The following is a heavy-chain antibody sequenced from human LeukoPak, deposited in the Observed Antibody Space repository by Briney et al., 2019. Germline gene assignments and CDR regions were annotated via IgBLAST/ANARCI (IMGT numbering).Heavy chain of an antibody. V-gene: IGHV3-64*01. Sequence: ARSLRPSCAASAFTFSSYAMHWVRQAPGKGLEYVSAISSNGGSTYYANSVKGRFTISRDNSKNMLYLQMGSLRAEDMAVYYCARINYYYYGMDVWGQGTTVTVSS. CDR1: AFTFSSYA. CDR2: ISSNGGST. CDR3: ARINYYYYGMDV. J-gene: IGHJ6*02.